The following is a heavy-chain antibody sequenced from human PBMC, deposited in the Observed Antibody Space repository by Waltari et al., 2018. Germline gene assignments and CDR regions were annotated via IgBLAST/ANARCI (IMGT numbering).Heavy chain of an antibody. CDR3: AKDPFLWPEDGGFYSPLYFQY. V-gene: IGHV3-30*18. Sequence: QWRLEESGGGVVRPGASLRLSCTASGFAFSEYGMPWVRQAPGKGREWVAVISYDGTKKFFADSVQGRFSISRDDSQSTLYLQMNSLSPEDTAIYYCAKDPFLWPEDGGFYSPLYFQYWGQGTLVTVSS. CDR1: GFAFSEYG. D-gene: IGHD4-17*01. CDR2: ISYDGTKK. J-gene: IGHJ4*02.